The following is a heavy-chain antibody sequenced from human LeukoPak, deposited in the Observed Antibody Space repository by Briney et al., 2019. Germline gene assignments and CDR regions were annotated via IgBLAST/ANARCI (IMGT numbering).Heavy chain of an antibody. D-gene: IGHD3-22*01. CDR2: IYYSGST. Sequence: PSETLSLTCTVSGGSISSYYWSWIRQPPGKGLEWIGYIYYSGSTNYNPSLKSRVTISVDTSKNQFSLKTSSVTAADTAVYYCAREARYYYDSSGYYEAWGQGTLVTVSS. CDR1: GGSISSYY. V-gene: IGHV4-59*01. J-gene: IGHJ5*02. CDR3: AREARYYYDSSGYYEA.